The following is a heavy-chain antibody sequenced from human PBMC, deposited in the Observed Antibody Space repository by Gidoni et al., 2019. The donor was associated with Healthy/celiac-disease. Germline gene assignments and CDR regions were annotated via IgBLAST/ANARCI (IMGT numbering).Heavy chain of an antibody. D-gene: IGHD5-18*01. CDR1: GFTFSGSA. CDR2: IRSKANSYAT. Sequence: EVQLVESGGGLVQPGGSLKLSCAASGFTFSGSAMHWVRQASGKGLEWVGRIRSKANSYATAYAASVKGRFTISRDDSKNTAYLQMNSLKTEDTAVYYCTRHTGLVDTAMVPDWNYYYGMDVWGQGTTVTVSS. CDR3: TRHTGLVDTAMVPDWNYYYGMDV. J-gene: IGHJ6*02. V-gene: IGHV3-73*01.